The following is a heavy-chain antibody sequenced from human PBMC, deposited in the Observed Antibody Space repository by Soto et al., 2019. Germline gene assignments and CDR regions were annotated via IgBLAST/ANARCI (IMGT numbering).Heavy chain of an antibody. V-gene: IGHV3-33*01. CDR1: GFTFSSYG. Sequence: QVQLVESGGGVVQPGRSLRLSCAASGFTFSSYGMHWVRQAPGKGLEWVAVIWYDGSNKYYADSVKGRFTISRDNSKNTLYLQMNSLRAEDMAVYYCASEGFLEWLFDYWGQGTLVTVSS. CDR3: ASEGFLEWLFDY. D-gene: IGHD3-3*01. J-gene: IGHJ4*02. CDR2: IWYDGSNK.